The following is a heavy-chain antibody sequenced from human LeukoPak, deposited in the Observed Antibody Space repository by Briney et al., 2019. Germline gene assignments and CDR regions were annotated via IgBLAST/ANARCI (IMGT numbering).Heavy chain of an antibody. J-gene: IGHJ2*01. CDR3: ARGAYYYDSSGYNWYFDL. Sequence: TSETLSLTCTVSGGSISSYYWSWIRQPPGEGLEWIGYIFYSGITNYNPSLKSRVTISIDTSKNQFSLKLSSVTAADTAVYYCARGAYYYDSSGYNWYFDLWGRGTLVTVSS. V-gene: IGHV4-59*01. CDR2: IFYSGIT. CDR1: GGSISSYY. D-gene: IGHD3-22*01.